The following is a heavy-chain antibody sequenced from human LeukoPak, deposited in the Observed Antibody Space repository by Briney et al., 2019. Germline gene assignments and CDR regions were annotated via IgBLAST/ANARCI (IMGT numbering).Heavy chain of an antibody. D-gene: IGHD6-19*01. CDR2: MDPNSGNT. CDR3: ARVSLVAGSKHFDY. Sequence: ASVKVSCKASGYTFTSYDINWVRQATGQGLEWMGWMDPNSGNTGYAQKFQGRVTMTRNTSISTAYMELSSLRSDDTAVYYCARVSLVAGSKHFDYWGQGTLVTVSS. J-gene: IGHJ4*02. CDR1: GYTFTSYD. V-gene: IGHV1-8*01.